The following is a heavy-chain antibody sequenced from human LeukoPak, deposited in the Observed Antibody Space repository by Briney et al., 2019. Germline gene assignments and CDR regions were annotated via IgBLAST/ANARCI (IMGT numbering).Heavy chain of an antibody. CDR1: GGTFSSYA. D-gene: IGHD6-19*01. V-gene: IGHV1-69*13. CDR3: ASGYISGSDPIDAFDI. J-gene: IGHJ3*02. CDR2: IIPIFGTA. Sequence: ASVKVSCKASGGTFSSYAISWVRQAPGQGLEWMGGIIPIFGTANYAQKFQGRVTITADESTSTAYMELSSLRSEDTAVYYCASGYISGSDPIDAFDIWGQGTMVTVSS.